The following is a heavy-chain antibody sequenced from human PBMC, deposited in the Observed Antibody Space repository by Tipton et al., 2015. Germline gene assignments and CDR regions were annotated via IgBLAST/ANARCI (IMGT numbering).Heavy chain of an antibody. CDR3: ARARGRHGGLFDS. Sequence: TLSLTCAVSAYSITSDYYWGWIRQPPGKGLEWIGYISFSDTTHYNPSLKSRVTISVDTSKTQFSLKMSSVTASDTAVYYCARARGRHGGLFDSWGQGILVTVSS. J-gene: IGHJ4*02. CDR1: AYSITSDYY. CDR2: ISFSDTT. V-gene: IGHV4-38-2*01. D-gene: IGHD3-10*01.